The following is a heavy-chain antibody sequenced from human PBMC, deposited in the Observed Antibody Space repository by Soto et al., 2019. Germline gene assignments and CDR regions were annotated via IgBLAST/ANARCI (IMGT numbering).Heavy chain of an antibody. Sequence: XATLSLTCVVSGYSISSGYYWGWIRQPPGKGLEWIGSIYHSGSTYYNPSLKSRVTISVDTSKNQFSLKLSSVTAADTAVYYCAGGRSSGCDYCGQRTLVSVSS. CDR3: AGGRSSGCDY. D-gene: IGHD3-22*01. CDR1: GYSISSGYY. CDR2: IYHSGST. V-gene: IGHV4-38-2*01. J-gene: IGHJ4*02.